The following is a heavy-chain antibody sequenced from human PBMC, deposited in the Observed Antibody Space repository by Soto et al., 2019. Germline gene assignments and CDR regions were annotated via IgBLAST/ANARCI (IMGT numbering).Heavy chain of an antibody. V-gene: IGHV3-21*01. Sequence: EVQLVESGGGLVKPGGSLRLSCAASGFTFSSYSMNWVRQAPGKGLEWVSSISSSSYIYYADSVKGRFTISRDNAKNSLYLQMNRLRAEDTAVYYCAREGYGDYGTDAFDIWGQGTMVTVSS. CDR1: GFTFSSYS. CDR3: AREGYGDYGTDAFDI. J-gene: IGHJ3*02. CDR2: ISSSSYI. D-gene: IGHD4-17*01.